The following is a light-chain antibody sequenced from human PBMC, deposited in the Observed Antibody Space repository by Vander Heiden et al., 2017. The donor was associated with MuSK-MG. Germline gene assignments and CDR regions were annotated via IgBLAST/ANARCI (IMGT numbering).Light chain of an antibody. CDR3: GSWDEDLRGLV. CDR1: NSNIGGYP. J-gene: IGLJ3*02. Sequence: QSVLSQPPSASGPPGQRVTISCSGSNSNIGGYPVVWYQQLPGAAPNRVIHTNDERPSGVPDRFSCSKSGTSASLVISGLRSEDEADDYCGSWDEDLRGLVFGGGTKLTVL. CDR2: TND. V-gene: IGLV1-47*02.